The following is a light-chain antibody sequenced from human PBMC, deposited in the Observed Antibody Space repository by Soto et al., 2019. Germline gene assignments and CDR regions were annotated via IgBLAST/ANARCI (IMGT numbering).Light chain of an antibody. CDR3: QQYNSYPWT. V-gene: IGKV1-5*01. CDR2: DAS. CDR1: QRIVVW. Sequence: DIQITQSPSTLSASVGDRVNITCRASQRIVVWLSWYQQKVVKAPKLLIYDASNLESGVPSRFSGSVSGTEFTLTISSLQPDDFATYYCQQYNSYPWTFGQGTKVEIK. J-gene: IGKJ1*01.